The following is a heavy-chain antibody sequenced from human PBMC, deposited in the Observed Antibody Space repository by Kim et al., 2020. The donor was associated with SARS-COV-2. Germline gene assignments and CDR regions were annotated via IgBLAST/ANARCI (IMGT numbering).Heavy chain of an antibody. D-gene: IGHD2-2*01. CDR3: ASEPHGRRKDCSSTSCYAPNFDY. V-gene: IGHV4-39*01. CDR1: GGSISSSSYY. CDR2: IYYSGST. Sequence: SETLSLTCTVSGGSISSSSYYWGWIRQPPGKGLEWIGSIYYSGSTYYNPSLKSRVTISVDTSKNQFSLKLSSVTAADTAVYYCASEPHGRRKDCSSTSCYAPNFDYWGQGTLVTVSS. J-gene: IGHJ4*02.